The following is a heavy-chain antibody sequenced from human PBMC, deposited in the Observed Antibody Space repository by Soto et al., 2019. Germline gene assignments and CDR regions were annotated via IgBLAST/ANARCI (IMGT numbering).Heavy chain of an antibody. V-gene: IGHV3-7*01. CDR2: IKQDGSEK. CDR1: GFTFSSYW. CDR3: ARGYRAAYYDFWSGYYYSSCDY. D-gene: IGHD3-3*01. Sequence: GGSLRLSCAASGFTFSSYWMSWVRQAPGKGLEWVANIKQDGSEKYYVDSVKGRFTISRDNAKNSLYLQMNSLRAEDTAVYYCARGYRAAYYDFWSGYYYSSCDYCGQGPLVTVSS. J-gene: IGHJ4*02.